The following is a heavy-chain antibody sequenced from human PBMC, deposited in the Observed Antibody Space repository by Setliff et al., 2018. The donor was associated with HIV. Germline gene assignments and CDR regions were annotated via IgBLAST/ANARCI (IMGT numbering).Heavy chain of an antibody. CDR1: GGSINSGSYY. Sequence: SETLSLTCTVSGGSINSGSYYWNWIRQPAGKGLEWIGHIYASGSTNYNPSLTSRVTMSVHTSKNKFSMTLNARIAADTAVYFRARGGPDSWRGLGGTFDYWGQGTRVTVSS. J-gene: IGHJ4*02. CDR2: IYASGST. D-gene: IGHD3-3*01. V-gene: IGHV4-61*09. CDR3: ARGGPDSWRGLGGTFDY.